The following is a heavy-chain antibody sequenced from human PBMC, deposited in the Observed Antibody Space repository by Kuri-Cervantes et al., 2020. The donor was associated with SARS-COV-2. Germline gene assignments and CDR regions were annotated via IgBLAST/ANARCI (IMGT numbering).Heavy chain of an antibody. CDR1: GFMFMNYD. CDR2: ISGSGTGT. V-gene: IGHV3-23*01. D-gene: IGHD2-21*02. Sequence: GGSLRLSCKGSGFMFMNYDMGWVRQAPGRGLEWVSIISGSGTGTYFAGSVKGRFTMSRDNYKNTVFLQMNSLTADDTAVYYCAKSLAYCGRGCYWAFDYWGQGARVT. CDR3: AKSLAYCGRGCYWAFDY. J-gene: IGHJ5*01.